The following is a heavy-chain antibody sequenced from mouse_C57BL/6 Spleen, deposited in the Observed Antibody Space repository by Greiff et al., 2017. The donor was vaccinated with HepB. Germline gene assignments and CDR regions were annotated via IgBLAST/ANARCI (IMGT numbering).Heavy chain of an antibody. CDR1: GYTFTDYY. J-gene: IGHJ1*03. CDR2: INPYNGGT. CDR3: ARKDYYGSYWYFDV. D-gene: IGHD1-1*01. Sequence: VQLKESGPVLVKPGASVKMSCKASGYTFTDYYMNWVKQSHGKSLEWIGVINPYNGGTSYNQKFKGKATLTVDKSSSTAYMELNSLTSEDSAVYYCARKDYYGSYWYFDVWGTGTTVTVSS. V-gene: IGHV1-19*01.